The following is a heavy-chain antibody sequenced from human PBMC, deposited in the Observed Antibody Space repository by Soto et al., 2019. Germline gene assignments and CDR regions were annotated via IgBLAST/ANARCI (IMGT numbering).Heavy chain of an antibody. D-gene: IGHD1-1*01. Sequence: QITLKESGPTRVKPTQTLTLTCTFSGFSLTSRPMGVGWIRQPPGKALEWLVFIYWDDDKRYSPSLKNRLTITNDTSGNQVVLTMTNIDPLDTATYYCAHRLSGFNWNGGYFDYWGQGALVTVSS. CDR2: IYWDDDK. CDR3: AHRLSGFNWNGGYFDY. CDR1: GFSLTSRPMG. V-gene: IGHV2-5*02. J-gene: IGHJ4*02.